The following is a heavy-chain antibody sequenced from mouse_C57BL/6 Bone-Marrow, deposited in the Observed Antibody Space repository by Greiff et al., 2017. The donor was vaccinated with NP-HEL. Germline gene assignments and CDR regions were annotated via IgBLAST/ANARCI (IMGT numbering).Heavy chain of an antibody. Sequence: QVQLQQPGAELVRPGSSVKLSCKASGYTFTSYWMDWVKQRPGQGLEWIGNIYPSDSETHYNQKFKDKATLTVDKSSSTAYMQLSSLTSADSAVYYCARGDYGSSYRFAYWGQGTLVTVSA. CDR1: GYTFTSYW. D-gene: IGHD1-1*01. J-gene: IGHJ3*01. CDR3: ARGDYGSSYRFAY. V-gene: IGHV1-61*01. CDR2: IYPSDSET.